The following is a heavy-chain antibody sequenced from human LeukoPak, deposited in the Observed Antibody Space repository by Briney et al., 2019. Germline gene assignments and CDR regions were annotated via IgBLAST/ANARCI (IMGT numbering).Heavy chain of an antibody. Sequence: SVKVSCKASGGTFSSYAISWVRQAPGQGLEWMGGIIPIFGTANYAQKFQGRVTITADESTSTAYMELSSLRSEDTAVYYCARGAYSGYLNWFDPWGQGTLVTVSS. CDR1: GGTFSSYA. D-gene: IGHD5-12*01. CDR2: IIPIFGTA. V-gene: IGHV1-69*13. CDR3: ARGAYSGYLNWFDP. J-gene: IGHJ5*02.